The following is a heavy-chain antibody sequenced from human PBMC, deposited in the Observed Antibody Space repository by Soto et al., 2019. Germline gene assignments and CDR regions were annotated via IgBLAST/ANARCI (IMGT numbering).Heavy chain of an antibody. CDR2: ISGSGGST. V-gene: IGHV3-23*01. D-gene: IGHD4-17*01. Sequence: GGSLRLSCADSGFTFSSYAMSWFRQAPGKGLEWVSAISGSGGSTYYADSVKGRFTISRDNSKNTLYLQMNSLRAEDTAVYYCAKDLRATVIPYWGQGTLVTVSS. CDR3: AKDLRATVIPY. J-gene: IGHJ4*02. CDR1: GFTFSSYA.